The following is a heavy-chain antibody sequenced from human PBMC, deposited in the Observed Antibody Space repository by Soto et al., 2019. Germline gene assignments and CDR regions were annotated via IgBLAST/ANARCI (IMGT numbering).Heavy chain of an antibody. CDR3: ARGKGSSWYTRNWFDP. CDR1: GGSISSGDYY. Sequence: PSETLSLTCTVSGGSISSGDYYWSWIRQPPGKGLEWIGYIYYSGSTYYNTSLKSRVTISVDTSKNQFSLKLSSVTAADTAVYYCARGKGSSWYTRNWFDPWGQGTLVTVSS. V-gene: IGHV4-30-4*01. J-gene: IGHJ5*02. D-gene: IGHD6-13*01. CDR2: IYYSGST.